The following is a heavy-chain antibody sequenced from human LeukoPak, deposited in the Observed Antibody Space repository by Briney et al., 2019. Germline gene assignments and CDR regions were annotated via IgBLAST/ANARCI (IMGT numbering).Heavy chain of an antibody. CDR1: GFTVSSNY. CDR3: ARATDY. V-gene: IGHV3-53*01. J-gene: IGHJ4*02. CDR2: LYSGGTT. D-gene: IGHD4-17*01. Sequence: GGSLRLSCAASGFTVSSNYMSWVRQAPGKGLEWVSVLYSGGTTYYADSVKGRFTVSRDNSKNTLYLQMNSLRAEDTAVYYCARATDYWGQGTLVTVSS.